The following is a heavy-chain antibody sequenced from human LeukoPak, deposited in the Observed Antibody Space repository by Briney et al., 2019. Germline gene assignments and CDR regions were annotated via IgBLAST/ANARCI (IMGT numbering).Heavy chain of an antibody. J-gene: IGHJ3*02. CDR2: IYHSGST. D-gene: IGHD3-9*01. Sequence: SETLSLTCTVSGGSISSSFYYWGWIRQPPGKGLEWIGSIYHSGSTYYNPSLKSRVTISVDKSKNQFSLKLSSVTAADTAVYYCARDFPTSYYDILTGYYNDAFDIWGQGTMVTVSS. CDR1: GGSISSSFYY. CDR3: ARDFPTSYYDILTGYYNDAFDI. V-gene: IGHV4-39*07.